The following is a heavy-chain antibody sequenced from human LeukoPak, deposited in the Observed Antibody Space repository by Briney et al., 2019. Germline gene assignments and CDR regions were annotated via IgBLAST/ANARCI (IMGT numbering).Heavy chain of an antibody. Sequence: SETLSLTCTVSGGSISSYYWSWVRQPPGKGLEWIGFVYYTGSTNYSPSLKSRVTMSVDTSKSQFSLKLSSVTAADTAVYYCARRNIRGVILSRSYYFDYWGQGTLVTVSS. V-gene: IGHV4-59*12. CDR3: ARRNIRGVILSRSYYFDY. D-gene: IGHD3-10*01. J-gene: IGHJ4*02. CDR2: VYYTGST. CDR1: GGSISSYY.